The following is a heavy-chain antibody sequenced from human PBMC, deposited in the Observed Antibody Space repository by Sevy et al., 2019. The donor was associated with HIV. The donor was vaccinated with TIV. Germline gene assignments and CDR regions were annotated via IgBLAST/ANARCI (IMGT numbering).Heavy chain of an antibody. V-gene: IGHV3-21*01. CDR1: GFSFSAFT. Sequence: GGSLRLSCSASGFSFSAFTMNWVRQAPGKGLEWVASINCNSRYIYYAESVRGRFTISRDNAQNSVYLQMNSLRAEDTAVYFCARVGATRGALTYWGQGTLVTVSS. D-gene: IGHD1-26*01. J-gene: IGHJ4*02. CDR2: INCNSRYI. CDR3: ARVGATRGALTY.